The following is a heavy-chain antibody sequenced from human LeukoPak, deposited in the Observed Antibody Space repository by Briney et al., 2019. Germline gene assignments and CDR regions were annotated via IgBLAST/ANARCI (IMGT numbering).Heavy chain of an antibody. V-gene: IGHV4-61*02. CDR3: ARGDGGIRRDFDY. CDR2: MYISEST. D-gene: IGHD4-23*01. Sequence: PSQTLSLTCTVSGGSISSGTHYWTWIRQPAGKGLEWIGRMYISESTDYNPSLKSRVTISVDTSKNLFSLKLSSVTAADTAVYYCARGDGGIRRDFDYWGQGILVTVSS. J-gene: IGHJ4*02. CDR1: GGSISSGTHY.